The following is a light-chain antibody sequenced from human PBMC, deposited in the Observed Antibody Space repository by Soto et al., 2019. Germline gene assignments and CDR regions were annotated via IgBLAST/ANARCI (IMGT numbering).Light chain of an antibody. CDR3: SSYTSSSTVV. CDR2: DVS. V-gene: IGLV2-14*01. Sequence: QSALTQPASVSGSPGQSITISCTGTSSDVGGYNFVSWYQQHPGKAPKLIIYDVSNRPSGVSNRFSGSKSGNTASLTISGIHAEDEADYYCSSYTSSSTVVFGGGTKLTVL. J-gene: IGLJ2*01. CDR1: SSDVGGYNF.